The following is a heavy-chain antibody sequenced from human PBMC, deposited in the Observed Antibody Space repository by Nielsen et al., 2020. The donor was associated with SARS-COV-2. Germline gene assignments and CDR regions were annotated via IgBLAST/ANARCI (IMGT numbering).Heavy chain of an antibody. Sequence: GGSLRLSCAASGFTFSSYSMNWVRQAPGKGLEWVSSISSSSSYIYYADSVKGRFTISRENAKNSLYLQMNSLRAEDTAVYYCAREFRGAMAIKSDYWGQGTLVTVSS. D-gene: IGHD5-18*01. V-gene: IGHV3-21*01. CDR1: GFTFSSYS. CDR3: AREFRGAMAIKSDY. J-gene: IGHJ4*02. CDR2: ISSSSSYI.